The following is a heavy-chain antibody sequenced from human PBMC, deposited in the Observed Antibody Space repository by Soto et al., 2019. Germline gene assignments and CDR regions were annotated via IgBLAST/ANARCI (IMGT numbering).Heavy chain of an antibody. D-gene: IGHD6-19*01. CDR3: AKDLLYRSGPFDAFDM. Sequence: GGSLRLSCVASGFSLSDYAVNWVRQAPGKGLEWVSVISGSGGSTYYADSVKGRFTISRDNSKKTLYLQMNSLRAEDTAVYYWAKDLLYRSGPFDAFDMWRQGTRVTVSS. CDR2: ISGSGGST. V-gene: IGHV3-23*01. CDR1: GFSLSDYA. J-gene: IGHJ3*02.